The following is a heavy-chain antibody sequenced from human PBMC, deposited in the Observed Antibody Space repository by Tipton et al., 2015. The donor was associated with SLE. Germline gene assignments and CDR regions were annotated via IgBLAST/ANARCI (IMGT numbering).Heavy chain of an antibody. V-gene: IGHV1-18*01. CDR3: ARGYYDFWSDYPNWFDP. CDR1: GYTFTSSG. J-gene: IGHJ5*02. Sequence: QSGPEVKKPGASVKVSCKASGYTFTSSGISWVRQAPGQGLEWMGWISAYNGNTNYAQKLQGRVTMTTDTSTSTAYMELRSLRSDDTAVYYCARGYYDFWSDYPNWFDPWGQGTLVTVSS. CDR2: ISAYNGNT. D-gene: IGHD3-3*01.